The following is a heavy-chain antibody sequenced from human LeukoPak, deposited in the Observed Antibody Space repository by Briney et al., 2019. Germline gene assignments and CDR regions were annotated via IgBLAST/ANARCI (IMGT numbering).Heavy chain of an antibody. CDR3: ARDGSVVVVAATNDY. Sequence: GGSLRLSCAASGFTFSSYEMNWVRQAPGKGLEWVSYISSSGSTIYYADSVKGRFTISRDNAKNSLYLQMNSLRAEDTAVYYCARDGSVVVVAATNDYWGQGTLVTVSS. CDR2: ISSSGSTI. V-gene: IGHV3-48*03. D-gene: IGHD2-15*01. J-gene: IGHJ4*02. CDR1: GFTFSSYE.